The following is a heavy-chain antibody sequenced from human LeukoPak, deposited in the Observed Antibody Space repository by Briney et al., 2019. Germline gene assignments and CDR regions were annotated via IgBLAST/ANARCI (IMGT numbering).Heavy chain of an antibody. CDR2: ISAYNGKT. J-gene: IGHJ5*02. CDR1: GYTFTSYA. D-gene: IGHD3-3*01. Sequence: ASVKVSCKASGYTFTSYAISWVRQAPGQGLEWMGWISAYNGKTNYAQKLQGRVTMTTDTSTSTAYMELRSLRSDDTAVYYCARDRGSRYYDFWNSLNWFDPWGQGTLVTVSS. CDR3: ARDRGSRYYDFWNSLNWFDP. V-gene: IGHV1-18*01.